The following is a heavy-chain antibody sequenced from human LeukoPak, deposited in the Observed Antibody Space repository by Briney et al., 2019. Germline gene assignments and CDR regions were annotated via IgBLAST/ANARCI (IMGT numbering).Heavy chain of an antibody. D-gene: IGHD3-10*01. CDR1: GFTFSSYG. Sequence: PGGSLRLSCAASGFTFSSYGMSWVRQAPGKGLEWVSAISGSGGSTYYADSVKGRFTISRDNSKNTLYLQMNSLRAEDTAVYYCAKDRATYYYGSGSYPLWGRGTLVTVSS. J-gene: IGHJ4*02. CDR3: AKDRATYYYGSGSYPL. CDR2: ISGSGGST. V-gene: IGHV3-23*01.